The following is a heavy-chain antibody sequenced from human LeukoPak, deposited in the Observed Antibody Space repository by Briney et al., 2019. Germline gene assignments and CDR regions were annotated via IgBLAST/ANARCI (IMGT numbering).Heavy chain of an antibody. J-gene: IGHJ4*02. Sequence: GGSLRLFCAASGFTFSSYAMSWVRQAPGKGLEWVSAISGSGGSTYYAASVKGRFTISRDNSKNTLYLQMNTLRAEDTAVYYCAKVAVAGFDYWGQGTLVTVSS. CDR2: ISGSGGST. CDR3: AKVAVAGFDY. D-gene: IGHD6-19*01. CDR1: GFTFSSYA. V-gene: IGHV3-23*01.